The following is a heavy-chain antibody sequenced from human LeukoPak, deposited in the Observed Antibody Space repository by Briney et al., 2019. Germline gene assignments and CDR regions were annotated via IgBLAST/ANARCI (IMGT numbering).Heavy chain of an antibody. D-gene: IGHD3-3*01. CDR1: GFTFSDYY. J-gene: IGHJ4*02. CDR2: ISSSGSIM. Sequence: PGGSLRLSCAASGFTFSDYYMSWIRQAPGKGLEWDSYISSSGSIMYYADSVKGRFTISRDNAKNSLYLQMNSLRAEDTAVYYCAIHDLWSGYHPWVDYWGQGTLVTVSS. CDR3: AIHDLWSGYHPWVDY. V-gene: IGHV3-11*04.